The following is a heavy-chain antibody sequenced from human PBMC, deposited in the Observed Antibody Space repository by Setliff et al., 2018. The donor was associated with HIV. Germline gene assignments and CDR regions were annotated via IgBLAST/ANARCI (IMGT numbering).Heavy chain of an antibody. CDR2: INHSGST. V-gene: IGHV4-34*01. Sequence: PSETLSLTCAVYGGSFTGYYWSWIRQPPGKGLEWIGEINHSGSTNYNPSLKSRVTISVDTSKNQFSLRLSSVTAADTAVYYCAREYDSSGYGANFDYWGQGTLVTSPQ. CDR1: GGSFTGYY. CDR3: AREYDSSGYGANFDY. J-gene: IGHJ4*02. D-gene: IGHD3-22*01.